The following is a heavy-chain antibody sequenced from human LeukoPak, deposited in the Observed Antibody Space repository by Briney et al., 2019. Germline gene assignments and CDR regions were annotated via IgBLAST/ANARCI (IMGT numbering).Heavy chain of an antibody. CDR2: ISYDGSNK. CDR1: GFTFSSYA. Sequence: GGSLRLSCAASGFTFSSYAMHWVRQAPGKGLEWVAVISYDGSNKYYADSVKGRFTISRDNSKNTLYQQMNSLRAEDTAVYYCARDGTVTLLQHWGQGTLVTVSS. CDR3: ARDGTVTLLQH. V-gene: IGHV3-30-3*01. J-gene: IGHJ1*01. D-gene: IGHD4-17*01.